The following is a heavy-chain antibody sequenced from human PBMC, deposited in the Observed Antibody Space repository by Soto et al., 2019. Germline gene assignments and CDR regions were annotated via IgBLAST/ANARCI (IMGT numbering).Heavy chain of an antibody. Sequence: QVQLVQSGAEVKKPGSSVKVSCKASGGTFSSYTISWVRQAPGQGLEWMGRIIPILGIANYAKKFQGRVTITADKSTSTAYMELSSLRSEDTAVYYCARGRDSSCYYDVYWGQGTLVTVSS. J-gene: IGHJ4*02. V-gene: IGHV1-69*02. CDR3: ARGRDSSCYYDVY. CDR1: GGTFSSYT. D-gene: IGHD3-22*01. CDR2: IIPILGIA.